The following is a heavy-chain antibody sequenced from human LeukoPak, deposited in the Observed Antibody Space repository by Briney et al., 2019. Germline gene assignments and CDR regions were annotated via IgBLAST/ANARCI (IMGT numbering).Heavy chain of an antibody. Sequence: DPGGSLRLSCTASGFTFSNYAMSWVRQAPGKGLEWVSTISGSDGSTYYADSVKGRFTISRDNSKNTLYLQMNSLRVEDRAIYYCAKGRGYCTGGSCYSDYWGQGTLVTVSS. J-gene: IGHJ4*02. CDR2: ISGSDGST. CDR3: AKGRGYCTGGSCYSDY. D-gene: IGHD2-15*01. CDR1: GFTFSNYA. V-gene: IGHV3-23*01.